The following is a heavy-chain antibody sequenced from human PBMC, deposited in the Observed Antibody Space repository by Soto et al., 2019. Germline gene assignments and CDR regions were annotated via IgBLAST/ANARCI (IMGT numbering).Heavy chain of an antibody. Sequence: ASVKVSCKASGYTFTSYAMHWVRQAPGQRLEWMGWINAGNGNTKYSQKFQGRVTITRDTSASTAYMELSSLRSEDTAVYYCARAGYCSGGSCRIYYMDVWGKGTTVTVSS. CDR3: ARAGYCSGGSCRIYYMDV. V-gene: IGHV1-3*01. J-gene: IGHJ6*03. D-gene: IGHD2-15*01. CDR2: INAGNGNT. CDR1: GYTFTSYA.